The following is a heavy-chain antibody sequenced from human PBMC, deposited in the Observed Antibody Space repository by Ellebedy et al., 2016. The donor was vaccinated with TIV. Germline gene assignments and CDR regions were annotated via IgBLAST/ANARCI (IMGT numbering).Heavy chain of an antibody. CDR2: INPNSGGT. J-gene: IGHJ3*02. CDR1: GYTFTSYY. V-gene: IGHV1-2*04. D-gene: IGHD2-8*01. CDR3: ATDLRYCTNGVCFKRYDAFDI. Sequence: ASVKVSCKASGYTFTSYYMHWVRQAPGQGLEWMGIINPNSGGTNYAQKFQGWVTMTRDTSISTAYMELSRLRSDDAAVYYCATDLRYCTNGVCFKRYDAFDIWGQGTMVTVSS.